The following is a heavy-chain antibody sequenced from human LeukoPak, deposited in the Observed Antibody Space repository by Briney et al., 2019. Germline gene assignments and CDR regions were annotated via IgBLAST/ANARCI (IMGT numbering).Heavy chain of an antibody. J-gene: IGHJ6*03. CDR1: GYTFTSYG. CDR2: ISAYNGNT. D-gene: IGHD4-23*01. CDR3: ARVDGGNSAPPRYYYMDV. Sequence: ASVKVSCKASGYTFTSYGISWVRQAPGQGLEWMGWISAYNGNTNYAQKLQGRVTMTTDTSTSTAYMELRSLRSDDTAVYYCARVDGGNSAPPRYYYMDVWGKGTTVTISS. V-gene: IGHV1-18*01.